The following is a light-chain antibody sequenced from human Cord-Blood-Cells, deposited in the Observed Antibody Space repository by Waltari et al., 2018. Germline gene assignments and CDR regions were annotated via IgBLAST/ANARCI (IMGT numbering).Light chain of an antibody. CDR1: SSDDGGYNY. CDR2: EVS. Sequence: QFALTQPPSASGSPGQSVTISCTGTSSDDGGYNYVSWYQQHPGKAPKLMIYEVSKRPSGVPDRFSGSKSGNTASLTVSGLQAEDEADYYCSSYAGSNNFVFGTGTKVTVL. CDR3: SSYAGSNNFV. J-gene: IGLJ1*01. V-gene: IGLV2-8*01.